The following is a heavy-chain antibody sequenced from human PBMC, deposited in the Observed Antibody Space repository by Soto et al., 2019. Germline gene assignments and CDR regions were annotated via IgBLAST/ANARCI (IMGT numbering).Heavy chain of an antibody. CDR3: ARDLELNWFDP. CDR2: IYYSGGT. Sequence: SETLSLTCTVSGGSISSGDYYWSWIRQPPGKGLEWIGYIYYSGGTYYNPSLKSRVTISVDTSKNQFSLKLSSVTAADTAVYYCARDLELNWFDPWGQGTLVTVSS. D-gene: IGHD1-26*01. CDR1: GGSISSGDYY. V-gene: IGHV4-30-4*01. J-gene: IGHJ5*02.